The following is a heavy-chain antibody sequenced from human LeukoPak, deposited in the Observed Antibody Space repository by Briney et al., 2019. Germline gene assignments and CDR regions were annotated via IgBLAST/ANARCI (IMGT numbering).Heavy chain of an antibody. CDR3: ARGSLLLFYYYYYYGMDV. Sequence: ASVKVSCKASGYTFTSYDINWVRQATGQGLEWMGWMNPNSGNTGYAQKFQGRVTMTRNTSISTAYMELSSLRSEDTAVYYCARGSLLLFYYYYYYGMDVWGQGTTVTVSS. V-gene: IGHV1-8*01. CDR2: MNPNSGNT. D-gene: IGHD2-21*02. CDR1: GYTFTSYD. J-gene: IGHJ6*02.